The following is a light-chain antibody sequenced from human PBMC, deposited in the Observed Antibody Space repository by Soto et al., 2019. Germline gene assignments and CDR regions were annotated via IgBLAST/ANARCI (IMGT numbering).Light chain of an antibody. J-gene: IGKJ1*01. CDR3: QQCFRPPWT. CDR2: CAT. V-gene: IGKV1-39*01. Sequence: DIQMTQSPSPLSASVGDRVTITCRASQSINSYLNWYQHKPGKAPTLLISCATSLHSGVPSRFSGSGYGTDFTLTISSFQPEDFATYYCQQCFRPPWTFGHGTKVDFK. CDR1: QSINSY.